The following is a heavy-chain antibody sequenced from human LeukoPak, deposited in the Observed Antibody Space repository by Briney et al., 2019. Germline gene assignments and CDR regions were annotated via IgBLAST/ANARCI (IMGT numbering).Heavy chain of an antibody. D-gene: IGHD3-10*01. V-gene: IGHV3-30*02. CDR3: AKDADDYYGSGSCFDY. CDR1: GFTFSSHG. J-gene: IGHJ4*02. Sequence: PGGSLRLSCAASGFTFSSHGMHWVRQTPAKGLEWVAFIRYDGSNKYYADSVKGRFTISRDNSKNTLYLQMNSLRAEDTAVYYCAKDADDYYGSGSCFDYWGQGTLVTVSS. CDR2: IRYDGSNK.